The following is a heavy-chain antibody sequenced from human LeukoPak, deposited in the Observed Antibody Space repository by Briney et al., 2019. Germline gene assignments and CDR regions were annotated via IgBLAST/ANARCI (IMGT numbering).Heavy chain of an antibody. CDR1: GGTFSSYA. Sequence: SVKVSCKASGGTFSSYAISWVRQAPGQGLEWMGGFIPVFGTPNYAQKFQDRLTITTDESTSTVYMELSSLRPEDTAVYYCASHVDTTMVRVYYYYYLDVWGTGTTVIVSS. J-gene: IGHJ6*03. D-gene: IGHD5-18*01. V-gene: IGHV1-69*05. CDR3: ASHVDTTMVRVYYYYYLDV. CDR2: FIPVFGTP.